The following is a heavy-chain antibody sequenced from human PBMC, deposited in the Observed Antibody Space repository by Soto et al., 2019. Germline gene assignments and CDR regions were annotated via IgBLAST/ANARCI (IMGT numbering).Heavy chain of an antibody. CDR1: GASLGGFH. CDR3: ARSPLGYDYVRQTWREVGDSFDI. V-gene: IGHV4-34*12. D-gene: IGHD3-16*01. J-gene: IGHJ3*02. Sequence: QVRLEQWGAGLLKPSETLSLTCAIYGASLGGFHWTWLRQAPGKGLEWIGELIHGGSTNYNPSLKSRVSFSLDTSKNQFSLHLLSVTAADTAVYYCARSPLGYDYVRQTWREVGDSFDILGRGPIVTVSS. CDR2: LIHGGST.